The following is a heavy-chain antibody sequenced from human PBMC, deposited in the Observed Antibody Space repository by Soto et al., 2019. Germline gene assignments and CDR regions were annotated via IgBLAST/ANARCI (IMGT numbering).Heavy chain of an antibody. CDR2: FNPILSFS. V-gene: IGHV1-69*02. CDR1: GDTFNFYT. D-gene: IGHD3-10*01. CDR3: ATSFGSGSRAFDC. J-gene: IGHJ4*02. Sequence: QVQLVQSGAEVKKPGSSVKVSCKASGDTFNFYTINWVRQAPGLGLEWMGRFNPILSFSNSALKFQGRVTLTADKPTSTADMVLSSLRSEDTAIYYCATSFGSGSRAFDCWGQGALVTVSS.